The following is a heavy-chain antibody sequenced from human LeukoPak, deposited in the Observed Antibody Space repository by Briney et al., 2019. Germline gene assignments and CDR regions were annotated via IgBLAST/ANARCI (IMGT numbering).Heavy chain of an antibody. CDR1: GGSISSYY. J-gene: IGHJ3*02. D-gene: IGHD5-24*01. CDR3: ASGRAEMATNHAFDI. Sequence: SETLSLTCTVSGGSISSYYWSWIRQPPGKGLEWVGYIYYSGSTSYNPSLKSRVTISVDTSKNQFSLKLSSVTAADTAVYYCASGRAEMATNHAFDIWGQGTMVTVSS. V-gene: IGHV4-59*01. CDR2: IYYSGST.